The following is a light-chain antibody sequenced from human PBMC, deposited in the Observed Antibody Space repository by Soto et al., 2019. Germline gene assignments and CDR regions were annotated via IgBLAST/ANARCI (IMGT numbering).Light chain of an antibody. CDR3: QQYAGSPPRT. CDR1: QSVTSNY. CDR2: GAS. Sequence: EIVLTQSPGTLSLSPGERATLSCRASQSVTSNYLAWYQQKPGQAPRLLIYGASSRATGIPDRFSGSGSGIDFTLTISRLEPEDFAVYYCQQYAGSPPRTFGQGTKVEIK. J-gene: IGKJ1*01. V-gene: IGKV3-20*01.